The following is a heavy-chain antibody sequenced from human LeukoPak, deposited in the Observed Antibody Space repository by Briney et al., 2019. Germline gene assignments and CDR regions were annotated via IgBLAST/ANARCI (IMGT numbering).Heavy chain of an antibody. CDR3: AKRIVGATTRYFDY. J-gene: IGHJ4*02. CDR2: IYSGGST. CDR1: GFTVSSND. Sequence: GGSLRLSCAASGFTVSSNDMSWVRQAPGKGLECISVIYSGGSTDYADSVKGRLTISRDNSKNTLYLQMNSLRAEDTALYYCAKRIVGATTRYFDYWGQGTLVTVSS. V-gene: IGHV3-53*01. D-gene: IGHD1-26*01.